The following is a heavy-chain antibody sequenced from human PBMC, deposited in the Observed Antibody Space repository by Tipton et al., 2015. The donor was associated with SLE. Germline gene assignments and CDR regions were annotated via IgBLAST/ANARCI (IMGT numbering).Heavy chain of an antibody. Sequence: TLSLTCTVSGGSISSYYWSWIRQPPGKGLEWIGYIYYSGSTNYNPSLKSRVTISVDTSKNQFSLKLSSVTAADTAVYYCAGGSPYDYFDPWGQGTLVAVSS. V-gene: IGHV4-59*01. J-gene: IGHJ5*02. CDR1: GGSISSYY. CDR2: IYYSGST. D-gene: IGHD1-26*01. CDR3: AGGSPYDYFDP.